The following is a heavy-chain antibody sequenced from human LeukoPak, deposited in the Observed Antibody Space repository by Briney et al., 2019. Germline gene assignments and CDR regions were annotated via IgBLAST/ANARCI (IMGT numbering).Heavy chain of an antibody. CDR2: INSDGSST. CDR1: GFTFSSYW. D-gene: IGHD6-13*01. V-gene: IGHV3-74*01. CDR3: ANLAGQQLAY. Sequence: PGGSLRLSCAASGFTFSSYWMHWVRQAPGKGLVWVSRINSDGSSTSYADSVKGRFTISRDNSKNTLYLQMNSLRAEDTAVYYCANLAGQQLAYWGQGTLVTVFS. J-gene: IGHJ4*02.